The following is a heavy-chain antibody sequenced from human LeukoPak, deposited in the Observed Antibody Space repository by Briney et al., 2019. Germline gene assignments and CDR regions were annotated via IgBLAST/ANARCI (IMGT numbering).Heavy chain of an antibody. CDR1: GGSIGNSSYY. V-gene: IGHV4-39*07. CDR2: IYYSGST. D-gene: IGHD2-8*01. CDR3: AREGNIVLMVYAQNWFDP. Sequence: SETLSLTCTVSGGSIGNSSYYWGWIRQPPGKGLEWIGSIYYSGSTYYNPSLKSRVTISVDTSKNQFSLKLSSVTAADTAVYYCAREGNIVLMVYAQNWFDPWGQGTLVTVSS. J-gene: IGHJ5*02.